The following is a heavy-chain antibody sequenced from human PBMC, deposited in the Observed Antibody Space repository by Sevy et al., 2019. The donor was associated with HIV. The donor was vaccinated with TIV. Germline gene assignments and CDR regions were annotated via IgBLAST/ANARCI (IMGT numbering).Heavy chain of an antibody. D-gene: IGHD3-22*01. CDR2: FDREDDKR. CDR1: GDTLIKLS. V-gene: IGHV1-24*01. J-gene: IGHJ4*02. CDR3: ATTKDYYESSGSPFDD. Sequence: ASVKVSCKVSGDTLIKLSMHWVRQAHGKGLEWMGSFDREDDKRLYAQKFQGRVTMTEDTSTDTAYMELSSLRSEDTAVYYCATTKDYYESSGSPFDDWGQGTLVTVSS.